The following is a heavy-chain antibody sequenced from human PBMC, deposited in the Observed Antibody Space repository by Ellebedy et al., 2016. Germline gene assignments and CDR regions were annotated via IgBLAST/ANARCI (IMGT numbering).Heavy chain of an antibody. CDR1: GFTFRYYA. Sequence: GGSLRLSCEASGFTFRYYAVHWVRQAPGKGLEWVAVISYDGTNKYYADSVKGRFTVSRDNAKSSLHLQMNSLRAEDTAVYYCARDKEDLVTSPPRPPLGYWGQGTLVTVSS. CDR3: ARDKEDLVTSPPRPPLGY. V-gene: IGHV3-30*04. CDR2: ISYDGTNK. D-gene: IGHD5-18*01. J-gene: IGHJ4*02.